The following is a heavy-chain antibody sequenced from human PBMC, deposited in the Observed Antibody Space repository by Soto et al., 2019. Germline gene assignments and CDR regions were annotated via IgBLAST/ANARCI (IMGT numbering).Heavy chain of an antibody. Sequence: QIQLMESGGGVVQPGRSLRLSCAASGFTFSYFAMHWVRQAPGKGLEWVAVISYDGSHKFYADTVKGRFTISRDKSQDTLYLQMNSLRAEDTAVYYCAKDGGTYGLGSGWWFDPWGQGTLVTVSS. CDR3: AKDGGTYGLGSGWWFDP. CDR1: GFTFSYFA. D-gene: IGHD3-10*01. J-gene: IGHJ5*02. CDR2: ISYDGSHK. V-gene: IGHV3-30*18.